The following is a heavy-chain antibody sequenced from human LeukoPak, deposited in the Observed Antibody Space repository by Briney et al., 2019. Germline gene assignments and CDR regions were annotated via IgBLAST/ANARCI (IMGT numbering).Heavy chain of an antibody. J-gene: IGHJ4*02. Sequence: PGGSLRLSCAASGFTFSSHWMSWVRQAPGKGLEWVANINQDGTEQYYVDSVKGRFTISRDNAKNSLLQMNSLRAEDTAVYYCARVGYCSTTSCYWRAFDCWGQGTLVTVSS. CDR2: INQDGTEQ. D-gene: IGHD2-2*01. V-gene: IGHV3-7*01. CDR3: ARVGYCSTTSCYWRAFDC. CDR1: GFTFSSHW.